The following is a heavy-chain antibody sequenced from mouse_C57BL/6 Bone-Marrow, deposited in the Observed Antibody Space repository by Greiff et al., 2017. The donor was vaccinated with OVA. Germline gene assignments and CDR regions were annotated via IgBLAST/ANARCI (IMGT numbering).Heavy chain of an antibody. V-gene: IGHV1-4*01. CDR3: ARNWVFDY. J-gene: IGHJ2*01. CDR1: GYTFTSYT. D-gene: IGHD4-1*01. Sequence: QVQLKESGAELARPGASVKMSCKASGYTFTSYTMHWVKQRPGQGLEWIGYINPSSGYTKYNQKFKDKATLTADKSSSTAYMQLSSLTSEDSAVYYCARNWVFDYWGQGTTLTVSS. CDR2: INPSSGYT.